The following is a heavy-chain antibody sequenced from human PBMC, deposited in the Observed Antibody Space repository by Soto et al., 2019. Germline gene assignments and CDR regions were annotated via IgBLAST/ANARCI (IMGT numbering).Heavy chain of an antibody. D-gene: IGHD3-22*01. V-gene: IGHV4-34*01. Sequence: QVQLQQWGAGLLKPSETLSLTCAVYGGSFSGYYWSWIRQPPGKGLEWIGEINHSGSTNYNPSLRSRVTLSVDPTKTQSPLKLSSVTAADTAVYYCARGLATMRVVVRRTYWYFDLWGRGTLVTVSS. CDR1: GGSFSGYY. J-gene: IGHJ2*01. CDR2: INHSGST. CDR3: ARGLATMRVVVRRTYWYFDL.